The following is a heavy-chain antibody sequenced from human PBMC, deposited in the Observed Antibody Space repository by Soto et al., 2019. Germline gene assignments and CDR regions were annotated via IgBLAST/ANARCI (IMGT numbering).Heavy chain of an antibody. Sequence: ASVKVSCKASGYTFTSYGIGWVRQAPGQGLEWMGWISAYNGNTNYAQKLQGRVTMTTDTSTSTAYMELRSLRSDDTAVYYCARGLFEDIVVVGAANSFAFDIWGQGTMVTVSS. J-gene: IGHJ3*02. V-gene: IGHV1-18*01. CDR2: ISAYNGNT. D-gene: IGHD2-15*01. CDR3: ARGLFEDIVVVGAANSFAFDI. CDR1: GYTFTSYG.